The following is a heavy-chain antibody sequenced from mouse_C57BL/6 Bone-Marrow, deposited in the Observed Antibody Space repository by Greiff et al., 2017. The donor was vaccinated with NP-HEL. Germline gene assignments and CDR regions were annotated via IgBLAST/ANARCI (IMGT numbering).Heavy chain of an antibody. CDR3: ARYFAYDYAIAY. D-gene: IGHD2-4*01. V-gene: IGHV1-55*01. Sequence: QVQLQQSGAELVKPGASVKMSCKASGYTFTSYWITWVKQRPGQGLEWIGDIYPGSGSTNYNEKFKSKATLTVDTSSSTAYMQLSSLTSEDSAVYYCARYFAYDYAIAYWGQGTLVTVSA. J-gene: IGHJ3*01. CDR2: IYPGSGST. CDR1: GYTFTSYW.